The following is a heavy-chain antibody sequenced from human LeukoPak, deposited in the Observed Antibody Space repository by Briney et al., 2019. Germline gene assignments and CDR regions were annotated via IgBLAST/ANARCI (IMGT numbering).Heavy chain of an antibody. Sequence: GGSLRLSCAASGFTFSRYGMHWVRQAPGKGLEWVAVISYDGSNKYYGDSVKGRFTISRDNSKNTLYLQMNSLRAEDTAVYYCAKPLDSSGYYAFDSWGQGTMVTVSS. J-gene: IGHJ3*02. CDR3: AKPLDSSGYYAFDS. CDR1: GFTFSRYG. D-gene: IGHD3-22*01. V-gene: IGHV3-30*18. CDR2: ISYDGSNK.